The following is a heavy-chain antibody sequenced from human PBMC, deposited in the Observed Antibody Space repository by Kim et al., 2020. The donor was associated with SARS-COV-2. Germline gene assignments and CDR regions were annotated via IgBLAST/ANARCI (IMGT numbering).Heavy chain of an antibody. CDR3: ARDPRGYDHFDY. J-gene: IGHJ4*02. Sequence: NYNPSLKSRVTISVDTSKNQFSLKLSSVTAADTAVYYCARDPRGYDHFDYWGQGTLVTVSS. V-gene: IGHV4-59*01. D-gene: IGHD3-3*01.